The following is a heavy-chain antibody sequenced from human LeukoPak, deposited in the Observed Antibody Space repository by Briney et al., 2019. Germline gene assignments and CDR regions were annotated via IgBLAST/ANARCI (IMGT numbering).Heavy chain of an antibody. V-gene: IGHV4-34*01. J-gene: IGHJ3*02. CDR3: ARFPRITMVRGADRDAFDI. CDR1: GGSFSGYY. D-gene: IGHD3-10*01. Sequence: PSETLSLTCAVYGGSFSGYYWSWIRQPPGKGLEWIGEINHSGSTNYNPSLKSRVTISVDTSKNQFSLKLSSVTAADTAVYYCARFPRITMVRGADRDAFDIWGQGTMVTVSS. CDR2: INHSGST.